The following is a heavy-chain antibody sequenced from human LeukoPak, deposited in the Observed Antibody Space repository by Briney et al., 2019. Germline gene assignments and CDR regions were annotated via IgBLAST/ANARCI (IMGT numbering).Heavy chain of an antibody. CDR1: GFTFSSYS. D-gene: IGHD3-10*01. V-gene: IGHV1-3*01. CDR3: ARSITMVRGVVVGY. Sequence: GGSLRLSCAASGFTFSSYSMNWVRQAPGKGLEWMGWINAGNGSTKYSQKFQGRVTITRDTSASTAYMELSSLRSEDTAVYYCARSITMVRGVVVGYWGQGTLVTVSS. CDR2: INAGNGST. J-gene: IGHJ4*02.